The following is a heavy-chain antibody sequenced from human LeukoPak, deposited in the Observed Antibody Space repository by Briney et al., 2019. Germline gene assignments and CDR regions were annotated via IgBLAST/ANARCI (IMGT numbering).Heavy chain of an antibody. V-gene: IGHV4-34*01. CDR1: GGSFSGYY. D-gene: IGHD5-18*01. Sequence: SEALSLTCAVYGGSFSGYYWSWIRQPPGKGLEWIGEINHSGSTNYNPSLKSRVTISVDTSKNQFSLKLSSVTAADTAVYYCARGNSSRGYSYGPSTYGMDVWGQGTTVTVSS. J-gene: IGHJ6*02. CDR3: ARGNSSRGYSYGPSTYGMDV. CDR2: INHSGST.